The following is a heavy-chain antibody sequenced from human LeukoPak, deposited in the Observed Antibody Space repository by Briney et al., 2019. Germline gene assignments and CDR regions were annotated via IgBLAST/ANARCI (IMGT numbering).Heavy chain of an antibody. V-gene: IGHV3-11*04. CDR1: GFTFSDYY. J-gene: IGHJ4*02. Sequence: GGTLRLSCAASGFTFSDYYMSWIRQAPGKGLEWVSYISSSGSTIYYADSVKGRFTISRDNAKNSLYLQMNSLRAEDTAVYYCARDYPYQLPIDRNHFDYWGQGTLVTVSS. D-gene: IGHD2-2*01. CDR3: ARDYPYQLPIDRNHFDY. CDR2: ISSSGSTI.